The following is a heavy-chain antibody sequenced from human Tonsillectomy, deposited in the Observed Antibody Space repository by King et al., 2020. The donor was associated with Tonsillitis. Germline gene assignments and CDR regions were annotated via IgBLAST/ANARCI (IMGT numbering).Heavy chain of an antibody. D-gene: IGHD3-3*01. V-gene: IGHV3-21*01. J-gene: IGHJ4*02. CDR3: ARERGGYYYFDY. Sequence: DVQLVESGGGLVKPGGSLRLSCEASGFAFIGYAMNWVRQAPGKGLGWVSSISSSSNYIYYADSVKGRFTISRDNAKNSLYLQMNSLRAEDTAVYYCARERGGYYYFDYWGQGTLVAVSS. CDR2: ISSSSNYI. CDR1: GFAFIGYA.